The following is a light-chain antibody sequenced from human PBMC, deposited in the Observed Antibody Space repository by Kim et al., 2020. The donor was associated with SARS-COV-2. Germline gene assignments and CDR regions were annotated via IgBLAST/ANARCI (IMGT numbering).Light chain of an antibody. J-gene: IGLJ2*01. V-gene: IGLV3-19*01. CDR1: SLRSYY. Sequence: VALGQTDWITCQGESLRSYYATCDLKKPGQAPIIVIYGKNNRPSGIPDRCSGSTSGNTASLTISGTQAGDEADYYCNSRDSSDNVVFGGGTKLTVL. CDR3: NSRDSSDNVV. CDR2: GKN.